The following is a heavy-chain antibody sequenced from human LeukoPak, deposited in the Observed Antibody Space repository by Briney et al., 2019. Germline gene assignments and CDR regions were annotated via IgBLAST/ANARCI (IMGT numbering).Heavy chain of an antibody. V-gene: IGHV4-38-2*01. J-gene: IGHJ4*02. CDR3: ARLDSVAGAFDY. Sequence: SETLSLTCAVSGYSTSSGYYWGWIRQPPGKGLEWIGSIYHSGSTYYNPSLKSRVTISVDTSKNQFSLKLSSVTAADTAVYYCARLDSVAGAFDYWGQGTLVTVSS. CDR1: GYSTSSGYY. D-gene: IGHD6-19*01. CDR2: IYHSGST.